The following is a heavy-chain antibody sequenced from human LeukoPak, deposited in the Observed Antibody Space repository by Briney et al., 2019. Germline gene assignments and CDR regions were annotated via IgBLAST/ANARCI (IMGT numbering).Heavy chain of an antibody. V-gene: IGHV3-15*01. J-gene: IGHJ4*02. D-gene: IGHD3-10*01. Sequence: GGSLRLSCASSGFTFNNAWMGWVRQAPGKGLEWVGRVKSKTDGGATDYAAPVKGRFTISRDDSKNMLYLQMNSLKTEDTAIYYCTASMVRGVYFDYWGQGTLVTVSS. CDR3: TASMVRGVYFDY. CDR1: GFTFNNAW. CDR2: VKSKTDGGAT.